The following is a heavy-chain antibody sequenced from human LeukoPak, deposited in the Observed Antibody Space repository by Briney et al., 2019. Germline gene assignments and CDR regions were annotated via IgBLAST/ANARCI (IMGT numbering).Heavy chain of an antibody. CDR2: IYYSGTT. CDR1: GGSIDTYY. V-gene: IGHV4-59*01. J-gene: IGHJ4*02. D-gene: IGHD6-13*01. CDR3: ARGVYIAAAQYGY. Sequence: SETLSLTCTVSGGSIDTYYRSWLRQPPGKRLEWIGYIYYSGTTNYNPSLKSRVAISVDTSKNQFSLKLSSVTAADTAVHYCARGVYIAAAQYGYWGQGTLVTVSS.